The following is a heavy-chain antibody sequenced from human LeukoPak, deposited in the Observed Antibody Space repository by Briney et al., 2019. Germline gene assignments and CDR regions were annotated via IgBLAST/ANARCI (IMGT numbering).Heavy chain of an antibody. CDR1: GFTFSNYS. D-gene: IGHD3-22*01. V-gene: IGHV3-21*01. CDR2: ISSSSSYI. J-gene: IGHJ3*02. Sequence: GGSLRLSCAASGFTFSNYSMNWVRQAPGKGLEWVSSISSSSSYIYYADSVKGRFTISRDSAKNSLYLQMNSLRAEDTAVYYCAREPEITMIVVAPEDAFDIWGQGTMVTVSS. CDR3: AREPEITMIVVAPEDAFDI.